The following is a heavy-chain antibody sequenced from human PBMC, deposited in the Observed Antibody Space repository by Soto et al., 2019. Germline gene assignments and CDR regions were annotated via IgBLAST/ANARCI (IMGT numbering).Heavy chain of an antibody. D-gene: IGHD3-9*01. Sequence: GGSVRLSCAASGFTFSSYGMQWVRQAQGKGLEWVAVISYDGSNKYYADSVKGRFTISRDNSKNTLYLQMNSLRAEDTAVYYCAKDSSLRYFDWLFDYWGQGTLVTVSS. CDR3: AKDSSLRYFDWLFDY. CDR1: GFTFSSYG. V-gene: IGHV3-30*18. CDR2: ISYDGSNK. J-gene: IGHJ4*02.